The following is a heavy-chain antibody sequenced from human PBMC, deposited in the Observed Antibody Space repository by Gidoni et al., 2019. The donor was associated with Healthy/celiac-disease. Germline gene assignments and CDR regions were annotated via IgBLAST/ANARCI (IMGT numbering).Heavy chain of an antibody. D-gene: IGHD6-19*01. V-gene: IGHV4-59*01. CDR1: GGSISSYY. CDR3: ARDWAGTVAFDI. CDR2: IYYSGST. Sequence: QVQLQESGPGLVKPSETLSLTCTVSGGSISSYYWSWIRQPPGKGLEWNGYIYYSGSTNYNPPLKSRVTISVDTSKNQFSLKLSSVTAADTAVYYCARDWAGTVAFDIWGQGTMVTVSS. J-gene: IGHJ3*02.